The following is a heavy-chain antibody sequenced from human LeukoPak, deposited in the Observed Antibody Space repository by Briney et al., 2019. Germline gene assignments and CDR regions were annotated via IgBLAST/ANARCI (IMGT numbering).Heavy chain of an antibody. CDR1: GYTSTSYG. V-gene: IGHV1-18*01. CDR2: ISAYNGNT. D-gene: IGHD3-3*01. J-gene: IGHJ5*02. Sequence: ASVKVSCKASGYTSTSYGISWVRQAPGQGIEWMGWISAYNGNTSYAKKLQGRLTLTTDTSTSTVYMELRSLRSDDTAIYYCASPRGSRGTYDFWSGYDNYFDPWGQGTLVTVSS. CDR3: ASPRGSRGTYDFWSGYDNYFDP.